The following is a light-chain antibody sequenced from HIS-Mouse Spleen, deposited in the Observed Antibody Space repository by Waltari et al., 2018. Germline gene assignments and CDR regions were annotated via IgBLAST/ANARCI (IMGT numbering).Light chain of an antibody. CDR3: AAWDDSLSGPWV. Sequence: QSVLTQPPSASGTPGQRVTISCSGRSSNIGSNYVYWYQQLPGTAPKHLIYRNNQRPSGVPDPFSGSKSGTSASLAISGLRSEDEADYYCAAWDDSLSGPWVFGGGTKLTVL. V-gene: IGLV1-47*01. J-gene: IGLJ3*02. CDR1: SSNIGSNY. CDR2: RNN.